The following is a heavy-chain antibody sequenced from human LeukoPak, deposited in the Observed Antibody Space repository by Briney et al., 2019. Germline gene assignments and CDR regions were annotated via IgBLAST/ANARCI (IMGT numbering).Heavy chain of an antibody. Sequence: SETLSLTCTVSGGSISSGDYYWSWIRQPPGKGLEWIGYIYYSGSTYYNPSLRSRVTISVDTSKNRFSLKLSSVTAADTAVYYCARARGYSYGPGLDYWGQGTLVTVSS. J-gene: IGHJ4*02. CDR2: IYYSGST. CDR1: GGSISSGDYY. V-gene: IGHV4-30-4*01. CDR3: ARARGYSYGPGLDY. D-gene: IGHD5-18*01.